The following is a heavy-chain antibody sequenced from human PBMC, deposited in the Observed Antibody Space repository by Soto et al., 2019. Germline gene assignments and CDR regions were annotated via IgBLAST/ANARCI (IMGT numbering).Heavy chain of an antibody. CDR2: ISGSGGST. J-gene: IGHJ4*02. D-gene: IGHD3-3*01. CDR3: AKAWSGPEVLPYYFDY. V-gene: IGHV3-23*01. Sequence: GGSLRLSCAASGFTFSSYAMSWVRQAPGKGLEWVSAISGSGGSTYYADSVKGRFTISRDNSKNTLYLQMNSLRAEDTAVYYCAKAWSGPEVLPYYFDYWGQGTLVTVSS. CDR1: GFTFSSYA.